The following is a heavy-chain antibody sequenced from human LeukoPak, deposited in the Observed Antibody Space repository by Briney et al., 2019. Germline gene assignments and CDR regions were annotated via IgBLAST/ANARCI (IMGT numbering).Heavy chain of an antibody. D-gene: IGHD3-9*01. Sequence: GGSLRPSCAASGFTFSSYSMNWVRQAPGKGLEWVSYISSSSSTIYYADSVKGRFTISRDNAKNSLYLQMNSLRAEDTAVYYCAREPADILTGYPIDYWGQGTLVTVSS. J-gene: IGHJ4*02. CDR1: GFTFSSYS. CDR2: ISSSSSTI. V-gene: IGHV3-48*04. CDR3: AREPADILTGYPIDY.